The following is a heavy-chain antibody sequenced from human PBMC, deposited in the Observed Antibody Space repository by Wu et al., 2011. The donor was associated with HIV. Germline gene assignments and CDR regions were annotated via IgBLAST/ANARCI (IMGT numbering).Heavy chain of an antibody. CDR2: ILPMFSRT. J-gene: IGHJ6*03. CDR1: GGTFKNYV. V-gene: IGHV1-69*15. CDR3: ARAYDLWSGSGYYYYMDV. Sequence: QVQLVQSGAEVKKPGSSVKVSCKASGGTFKNYVINWVRQAPGQGLEWMGRILPMFSRTNYAQKFQGRVSITADEFMSTAYMELSSLRSEDTAVYYCARAYDLWSGSGYYYYMDVWGKGTTVSVSS. D-gene: IGHD3-3*01.